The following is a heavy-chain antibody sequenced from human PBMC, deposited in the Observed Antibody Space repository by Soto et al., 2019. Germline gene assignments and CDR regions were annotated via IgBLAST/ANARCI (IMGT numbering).Heavy chain of an antibody. V-gene: IGHV3-30*18. CDR3: AKEGRDSSTSCSRCSGLAF. Sequence: ESVGGVVQPGRSLRLSCVVSGFNFNIYGMHWVRQGPGKGLEWVAAMSHDGRNRFYAASVKGRFTISRDNSKNTLYLEMDSLEPEHTAEYHCAKEGRDSSTSCSRCSGLAFGAQGPSAPFPS. CDR1: GFNFNIYG. CDR2: MSHDGRNR. D-gene: IGHD2-2*01. J-gene: IGHJ6*02.